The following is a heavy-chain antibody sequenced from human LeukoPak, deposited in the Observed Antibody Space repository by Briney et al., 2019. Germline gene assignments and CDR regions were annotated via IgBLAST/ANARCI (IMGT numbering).Heavy chain of an antibody. J-gene: IGHJ4*02. D-gene: IGHD5-12*01. CDR3: ASNRRPAKGQGGHRYSGYDLGNY. CDR2: INHSGST. CDR1: GGSFSGYY. V-gene: IGHV4-34*01. Sequence: SETLSLTCAVYGGSFSGYYWSWIRQPPGKGLEWIGEINHSGSTNYNPSLKSRVTISVDTSKNQFSLKLSSVTAADTAVYYCASNRRPAKGQGGHRYSGYDLGNYWGQGTLVTVSS.